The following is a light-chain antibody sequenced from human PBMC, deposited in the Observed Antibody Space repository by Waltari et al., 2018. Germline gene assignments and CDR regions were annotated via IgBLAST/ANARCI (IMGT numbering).Light chain of an antibody. CDR1: TYNIGNNY. CDR3: GTWDGSARV. Sequence: QSALTQPPSVSAAPGQKFTISSSGSTYNIGNNYVSWYQHLPGTAPKLLIYGNNKRPSGIPDRFSGSKSGTSATLGITGLQTGDEGDYYCGTWDGSARVFGGGTKLTVL. J-gene: IGLJ3*02. V-gene: IGLV1-51*01. CDR2: GNN.